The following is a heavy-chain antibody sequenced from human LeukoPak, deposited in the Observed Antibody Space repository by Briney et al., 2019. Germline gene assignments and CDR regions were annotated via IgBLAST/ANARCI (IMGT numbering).Heavy chain of an antibody. CDR2: INSDGGTT. CDR3: ATDSYVSGSYYRLFY. D-gene: IGHD3-10*01. Sequence: QPGGSLRLSCGASGFTFGTYWMHWVRQAPGKGLEWVSGINSDGGTTTYADSVKGRFTISRDNAKNTLYLQMNNLRAEDTAIYYCATDSYVSGSYYRLFYWGQGTLVTVSS. CDR1: GFTFGTYW. J-gene: IGHJ4*02. V-gene: IGHV3-74*01.